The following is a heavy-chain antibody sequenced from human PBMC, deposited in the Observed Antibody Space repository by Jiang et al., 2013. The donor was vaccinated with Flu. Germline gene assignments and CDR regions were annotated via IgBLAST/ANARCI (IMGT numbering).Heavy chain of an antibody. Sequence: VKKPGESLKISCQGSGFYFTSYWIAWVRQLPGKGLELMGIIYPDDSDTRYSPSFQGHITLSADKSITTAYLQWSSLKASDTAIYYCARHGPIGSCNSVTCYNAIDTWGQGTLVTVSS. D-gene: IGHD2-2*01. CDR3: ARHGPIGSCNSVTCYNAIDT. CDR1: GFYFTSYW. J-gene: IGHJ5*02. V-gene: IGHV5-51*01. CDR2: IYPDDSDT.